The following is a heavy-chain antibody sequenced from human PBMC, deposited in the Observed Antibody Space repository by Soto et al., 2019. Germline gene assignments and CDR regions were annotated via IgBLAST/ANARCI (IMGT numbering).Heavy chain of an antibody. V-gene: IGHV1-46*01. D-gene: IGHD3-3*02. Sequence: QVQLVQSGTEVKKPGASVKVSCKASGYTFLDFYIHWVRQAPGQGLEWMGFINPSGGGTTYAKQFQGRLTMTRDTSTSTVYMELISLRSEDTAMYYCARDKPFSAGYWGQGTLVT. CDR1: GYTFLDFY. J-gene: IGHJ4*02. CDR2: INPSGGGT. CDR3: ARDKPFSAGY.